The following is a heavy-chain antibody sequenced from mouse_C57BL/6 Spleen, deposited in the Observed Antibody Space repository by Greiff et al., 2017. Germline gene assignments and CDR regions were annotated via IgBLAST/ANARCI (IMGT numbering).Heavy chain of an antibody. CDR3: ARDCSYEWFDD. Sequence: VQLQQPGAELVKPGASVKISCKASGYAFTSYWMNWVKQRPGRGLEWIGPIYPSDGGTKYNGKFKGKATLTVDKSSSTAYMQLSSLTSEDSAVYFCARDCSYEWFDDWGQGTLVTVSS. V-gene: IGHV1-80*01. D-gene: IGHD2-12*01. CDR2: IYPSDGGT. J-gene: IGHJ1*01. CDR1: GYAFTSYW.